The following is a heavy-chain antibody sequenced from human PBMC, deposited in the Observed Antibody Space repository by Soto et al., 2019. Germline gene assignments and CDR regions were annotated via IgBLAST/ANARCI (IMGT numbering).Heavy chain of an antibody. CDR3: ARSPYFDWLPEGAYGMDV. V-gene: IGHV3-66*01. CDR2: IYSGGST. Sequence: GGSLRLSCAASGFTVSSNYMSWVRQAPGKGLEWVSVIYSGGSTYYADSVKGRFTISRDNSKNTLYLQMNSLRAEDTAVYYCARSPYFDWLPEGAYGMDVWGQGTTVTVSS. D-gene: IGHD3-9*01. CDR1: GFTVSSNY. J-gene: IGHJ6*02.